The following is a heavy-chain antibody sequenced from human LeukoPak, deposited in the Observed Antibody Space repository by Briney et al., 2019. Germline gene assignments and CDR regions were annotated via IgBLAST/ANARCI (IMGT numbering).Heavy chain of an antibody. V-gene: IGHV3-30*04. CDR3: ARDPPFRSGWSQNLFDH. CDR1: GFSFGDFA. D-gene: IGHD6-19*01. CDR2: ISYDGGNI. Sequence: GGSLRLSCAPSGFSFGDFAMHWVRQAPGEGLEWVALISYDGGNIYYADSVRGRFTISRDNSKNMLFLHMNSLRPEDTAVYYCARDPPFRSGWSQNLFDHWGQGTLVTVSS. J-gene: IGHJ4*02.